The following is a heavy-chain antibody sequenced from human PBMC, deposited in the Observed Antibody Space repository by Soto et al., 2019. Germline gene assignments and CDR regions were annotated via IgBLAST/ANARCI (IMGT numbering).Heavy chain of an antibody. CDR1: GFSVSNNY. CDR2: IHRAGNT. Sequence: EVQLVESGGGLVQPGGSLRLSCAASGFSVSNNYVSWVRQAPGKGLEWVSVIHRAGNTYYADSVKGRFTISRDNSKNTEYLQMNSLGADDAAVYYCARVDGGYSGWGQGTLVTVSS. V-gene: IGHV3-66*01. CDR3: ARVDGGYSG. J-gene: IGHJ4*02. D-gene: IGHD2-21*02.